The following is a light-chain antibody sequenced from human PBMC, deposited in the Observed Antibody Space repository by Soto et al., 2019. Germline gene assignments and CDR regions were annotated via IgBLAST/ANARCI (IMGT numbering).Light chain of an antibody. J-gene: IGKJ1*01. CDR1: QSISSSY. CDR2: GAS. CDR3: QQYGSSRT. V-gene: IGKV3-20*01. Sequence: EIVLTQSPGTLSLSPVERATVSCSASQSISSSYLAWYQQKPGQAPRLLVYGASSRATGIADRFSGSGSGTDFTLTISRLEPEDFAVYYCQQYGSSRTFGQGTKVDIK.